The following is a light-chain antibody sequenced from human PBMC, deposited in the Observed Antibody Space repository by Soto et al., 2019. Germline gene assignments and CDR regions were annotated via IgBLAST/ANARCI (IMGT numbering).Light chain of an antibody. V-gene: IGKV3-20*01. CDR1: QSVSSGY. J-gene: IGKJ3*01. CDR3: QQYGSSPSGFT. CDR2: GAS. Sequence: EIVLTQSPGTLSLSPGERATLSCRASQSVSSGYLAWYQQKPGQAPRLLIYGASSRATGIPDRFSGSGSGTDFTLTISRLEPEDFAVYYCQQYGSSPSGFTFGPGTKVDIK.